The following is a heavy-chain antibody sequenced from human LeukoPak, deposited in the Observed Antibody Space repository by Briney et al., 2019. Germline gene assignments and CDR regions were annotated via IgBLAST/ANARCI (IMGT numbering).Heavy chain of an antibody. D-gene: IGHD3-16*01. V-gene: IGHV1-69*04. J-gene: IGHJ5*02. Sequence: ASVKVSCKASGGTFSSYAISWVRQAPGQGLEWMGRIIPILGIANYAQKFQGRVTITADKSTSTAYMGLSSLRSEDTAVYYCARSVGGYRMNWFDPWGQGTLVTVSS. CDR1: GGTFSSYA. CDR3: ARSVGGYRMNWFDP. CDR2: IIPILGIA.